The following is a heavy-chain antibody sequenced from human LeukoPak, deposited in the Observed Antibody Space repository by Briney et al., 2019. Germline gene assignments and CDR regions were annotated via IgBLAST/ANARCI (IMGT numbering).Heavy chain of an antibody. Sequence: ASVKVSCKASGYTFTGYYMHWVRQAPGQGLEWMGWINPNSGGTNYAQKFQGRVTMIRDTSISTAYMELSRLRSDDTAVYYCARDGQIYDFWSGYSHNWFDPWGQGTLVTVSS. V-gene: IGHV1-2*02. D-gene: IGHD3-3*01. CDR3: ARDGQIYDFWSGYSHNWFDP. CDR2: INPNSGGT. J-gene: IGHJ5*02. CDR1: GYTFTGYY.